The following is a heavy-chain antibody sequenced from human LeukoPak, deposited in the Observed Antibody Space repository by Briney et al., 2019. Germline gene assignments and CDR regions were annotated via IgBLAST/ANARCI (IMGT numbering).Heavy chain of an antibody. V-gene: IGHV3-15*01. CDR3: TTQLLYEHNFDY. D-gene: IGHD2-2*02. J-gene: IGHJ4*02. CDR1: GFTFSSYW. Sequence: PGGSLRLSCAASGFTFSSYWMYWVRQAPGKGLEWVGRIKSNTDGGTTGFAAPVKGRFTISRDDSENALYLQMNSLKTEDTAVYYCTTQLLYEHNFDYWGQGTLVTVSS. CDR2: IKSNTDGGTT.